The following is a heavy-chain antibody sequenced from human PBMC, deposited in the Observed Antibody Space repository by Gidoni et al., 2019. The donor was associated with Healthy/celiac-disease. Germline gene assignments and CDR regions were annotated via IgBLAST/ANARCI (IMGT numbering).Heavy chain of an antibody. CDR2: IIPIFGTA. J-gene: IGHJ6*02. V-gene: IGHV1-69*01. CDR1: GGTFSSYA. CDR3: ATTVPGRGYTIYYYYYYGMDV. Sequence: QVQLVQSGAEVKKPGSSVKVSCKASGGTFSSYAISWVRQAPGQGLWWMGGIIPIFGTANYAQKFQGRVTITADESTSTAYMELSSLRSEDTAVYYCATTVPGRGYTIYYYYYYGMDVWGQGTTVTVSS. D-gene: IGHD3-10*01.